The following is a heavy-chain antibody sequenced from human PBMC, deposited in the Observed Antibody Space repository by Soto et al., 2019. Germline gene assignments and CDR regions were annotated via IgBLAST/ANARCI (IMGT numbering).Heavy chain of an antibody. J-gene: IGHJ4*02. CDR2: FFYGGKN. D-gene: IGHD3-10*01. CDR3: VRRHGLTIDAYY. V-gene: IGHV4-39*01. Sequence: WETLSHTCPVSGGSISSSTYYLGCLTQPPGKGLEWIASFFYGGKNYYNPSLKSRVTISVDTSKNQFSLKLTSVTAADTAVYYCVRRHGLTIDAYYWGQGTLVTVSS. CDR1: GGSISSSTYY.